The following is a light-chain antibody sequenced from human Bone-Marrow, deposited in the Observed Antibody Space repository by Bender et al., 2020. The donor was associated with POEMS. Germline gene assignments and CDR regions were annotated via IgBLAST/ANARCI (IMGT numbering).Light chain of an antibody. Sequence: QSVLTQPPSVSGAPGQRVTISCTGSRSNIGAGFDVNWYQQFPGAAPKLLIYYDDLLSSGVSDRFSGSKSGTSASLAISGLQSEDEADYYCLVWDDSLTGLVFGGGTKLTVL. CDR1: RSNIGAGFD. J-gene: IGLJ3*02. CDR3: LVWDDSLTGLV. V-gene: IGLV1-36*01. CDR2: YDD.